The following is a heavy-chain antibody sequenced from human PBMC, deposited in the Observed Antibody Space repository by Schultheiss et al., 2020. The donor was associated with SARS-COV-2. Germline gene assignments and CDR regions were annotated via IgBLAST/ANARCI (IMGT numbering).Heavy chain of an antibody. CDR1: GGSISSYY. CDR2: INHSGST. D-gene: IGHD6-19*01. Sequence: SETLSLTCTVSGGSISSYYWSWIRQPAGKGLEWIGEINHSGSTNYNPSLKSRVTISVDTSKNQFSLKLSSVTAADTAVYYCARAGVAGTFVDYWGQGTLVTVSS. J-gene: IGHJ4*02. V-gene: IGHV4-34*01. CDR3: ARAGVAGTFVDY.